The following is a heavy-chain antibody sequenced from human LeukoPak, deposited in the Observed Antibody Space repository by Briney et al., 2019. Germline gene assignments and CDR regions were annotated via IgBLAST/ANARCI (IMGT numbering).Heavy chain of an antibody. V-gene: IGHV3-21*01. Sequence: GGSLRLSCAASGFTFSSYSMNWVRQAPGKGLEWVSSISSSSSYTYYADSVKGRFTISRDNAKNSLYLQMNSLRAEDTAVYYCARGGSYLSAFDIWGQGTMVTVSS. J-gene: IGHJ3*02. CDR2: ISSSSSYT. CDR1: GFTFSSYS. D-gene: IGHD1-26*01. CDR3: ARGGSYLSAFDI.